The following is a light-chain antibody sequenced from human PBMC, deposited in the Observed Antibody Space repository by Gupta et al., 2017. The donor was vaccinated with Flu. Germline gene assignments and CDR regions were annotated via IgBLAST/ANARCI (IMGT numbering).Light chain of an antibody. V-gene: IGKV4-1*01. CDR1: QSVLYSSNNKNY. Sequence: SLGEMATINCKSSQSVLYSSNNKNYLAWYQQKPGQPPKLLIYWASTRESGVPDRFSGSGSGTDFTLTISSLQAEDVAVYYCQQYYTTPQTFGQGTKVEIK. CDR3: QQYYTTPQT. J-gene: IGKJ1*01. CDR2: WAS.